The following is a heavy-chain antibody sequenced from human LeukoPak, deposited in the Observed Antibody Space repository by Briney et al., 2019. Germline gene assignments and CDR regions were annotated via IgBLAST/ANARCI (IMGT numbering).Heavy chain of an antibody. V-gene: IGHV4-59*12. D-gene: IGHD3-16*02. Sequence: PSETLSLTCTVSGGSMSSYYWSWIRQPPGKGLEWIGYISYRGITNYTPSLKSRVTISVDTSKNQFSLKLNSVTAADTAMYYCARSHDHLWGNYPDYWGQGTLVTVSS. CDR1: GGSMSSYY. CDR2: ISYRGIT. CDR3: ARSHDHLWGNYPDY. J-gene: IGHJ4*02.